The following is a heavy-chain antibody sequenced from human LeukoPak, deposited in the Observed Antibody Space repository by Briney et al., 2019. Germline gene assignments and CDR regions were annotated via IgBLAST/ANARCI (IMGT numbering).Heavy chain of an antibody. CDR3: ARVTQGADCSSTSCYIPDNYYYYMDV. CDR1: GGSISSYY. CDR2: IYTSGST. Sequence: SETLSLTCTVSGGSISSYYWSWIRQPAGKGLEWIGRIYTSGSTNYNPSLKSRVTISVDTSKKQFSLKRSSVTAADAAVYYCARVTQGADCSSTSCYIPDNYYYYMDVWGKGTTVTVSS. J-gene: IGHJ6*03. D-gene: IGHD2-2*02. V-gene: IGHV4-4*07.